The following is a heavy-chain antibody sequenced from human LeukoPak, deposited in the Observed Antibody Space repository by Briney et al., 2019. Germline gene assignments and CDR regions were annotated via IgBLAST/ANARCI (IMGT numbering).Heavy chain of an antibody. D-gene: IGHD3-22*01. CDR3: ARDPYYYDSSDKGGFDY. V-gene: IGHV3-7*01. CDR1: GFTFSSYW. Sequence: SGGSLRLSCAASGFTFSSYWVSWVRQAPGKGLEWVANIKQDGSEKYYVDSVKGRFTISRDNAKNSLYLQMNSLRAEDTAVYYCARDPYYYDSSDKGGFDYWGQGTLVTVSS. J-gene: IGHJ4*02. CDR2: IKQDGSEK.